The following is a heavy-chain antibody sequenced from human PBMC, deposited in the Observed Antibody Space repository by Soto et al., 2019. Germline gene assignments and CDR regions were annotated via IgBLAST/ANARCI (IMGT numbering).Heavy chain of an antibody. V-gene: IGHV1-69*12. J-gene: IGHJ6*02. CDR2: IIPIFGTA. Sequence: QVQLVQSGAEVKKPGSSVKVSCKASGGTFSSYAISWVRQAPGQGLAWMGGIIPIFGTANYALKFQGRVTLTAYESTITDYLELSRLRSEDTAVYYCARSGYSSGWPRDYYYYGMDVWGQGTTVTFSS. CDR3: ARSGYSSGWPRDYYYYGMDV. CDR1: GGTFSSYA. D-gene: IGHD6-19*01.